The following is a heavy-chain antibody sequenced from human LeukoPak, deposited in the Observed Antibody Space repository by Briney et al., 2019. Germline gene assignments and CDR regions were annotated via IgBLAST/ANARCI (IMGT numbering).Heavy chain of an antibody. CDR3: ARHIVGVTAFDY. CDR2: IYNSGNT. J-gene: IGHJ4*02. V-gene: IGHV4-39*01. Sequence: SETLSLTCAVSGVSISSSSYYWGWIRQPPGQGLEWIGSIYNSGNTYYSPSLKSRVTISVDTSKNQFSLKLSSVTAADTAVYYCARHIVGVTAFDYWGQGTLVTVSS. CDR1: GVSISSSSYY. D-gene: IGHD1-26*01.